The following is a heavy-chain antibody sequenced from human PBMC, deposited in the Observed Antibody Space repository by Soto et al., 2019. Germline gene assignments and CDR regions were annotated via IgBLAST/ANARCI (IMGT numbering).Heavy chain of an antibody. CDR3: ARTATNSYCSSTSCYRGNRHFDD. J-gene: IGHJ4*02. D-gene: IGHD2-2*01. Sequence: PSETLSLTCTVSGGSISSGGYYWSWIRQHPGKGLEWIGYIYYSGSTYYNPSLKSRVTISVDTSKNQFSLKLSSVTAADTAVYYCARTATNSYCSSTSCYRGNRHFDDWGQGTLVTVSS. CDR1: GGSISSGGYY. V-gene: IGHV4-31*03. CDR2: IYYSGST.